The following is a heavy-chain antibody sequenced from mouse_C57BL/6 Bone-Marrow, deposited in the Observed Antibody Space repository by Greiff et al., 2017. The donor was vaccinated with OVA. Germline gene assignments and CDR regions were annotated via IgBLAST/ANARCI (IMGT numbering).Heavy chain of an antibody. CDR3: ARAYYSNYVDAMDY. D-gene: IGHD2-5*01. Sequence: QVQLQQPGTELVKPGASVKLSCKASGYTFTSYWMHWVKQRPGQGLEWIGNINPSNGGTTYNVKFKSKATLTVDNYSRTAYMQHSSLTSEDSAVYYCARAYYSNYVDAMDYWGQGTSGTVSS. CDR2: INPSNGGT. CDR1: GYTFTSYW. J-gene: IGHJ4*01. V-gene: IGHV1-53*01.